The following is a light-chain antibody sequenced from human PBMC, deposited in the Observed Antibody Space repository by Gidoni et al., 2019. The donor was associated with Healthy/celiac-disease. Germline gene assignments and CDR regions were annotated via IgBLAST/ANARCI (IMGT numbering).Light chain of an antibody. CDR1: QGISSY. CDR2: ASS. Sequence: AIRMTQSPSSFSASTGDRVTITCRASQGISSYLACYQQKPGKAPKLLIYASSTLQSGVPSRFSGSGSGTDFTLTISCLQSEDFATYYCQQYYSYPSITFGQGTRLEIK. V-gene: IGKV1-8*01. CDR3: QQYYSYPSIT. J-gene: IGKJ5*01.